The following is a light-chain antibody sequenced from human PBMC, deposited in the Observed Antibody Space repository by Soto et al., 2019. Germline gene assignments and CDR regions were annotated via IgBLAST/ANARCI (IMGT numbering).Light chain of an antibody. CDR2: EVS. CDR1: SSDVGGYNY. Sequence: QSALTQPASVSGSHGQSITISCTGTSSDVGGYNYVSWYQQHPGKAPKLIIYEVSNRPSGVSNRFSGSKSGNTASLTISGLQAEDEADYYCSSYTSSSTPVVFGTGTKLTVL. CDR3: SSYTSSSTPVV. J-gene: IGLJ1*01. V-gene: IGLV2-14*01.